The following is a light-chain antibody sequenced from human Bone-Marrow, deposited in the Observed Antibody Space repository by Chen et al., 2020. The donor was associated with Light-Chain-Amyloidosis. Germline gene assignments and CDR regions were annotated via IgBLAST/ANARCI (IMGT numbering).Light chain of an antibody. CDR1: QSLRHINGYTY. CDR2: FAV. Sequence: IALNQSPLSLSVSPGETASISCTASQSLRHINGYTYLDWYLQRPAQSPQLLIYFAVNRAPGGPDRFSATGAGAEFTLRINKVEAEDVGVYYCMEALQTPHYAFGRGTKLEIK. V-gene: IGKV2-28*01. CDR3: MEALQTPHYA. J-gene: IGKJ2*01.